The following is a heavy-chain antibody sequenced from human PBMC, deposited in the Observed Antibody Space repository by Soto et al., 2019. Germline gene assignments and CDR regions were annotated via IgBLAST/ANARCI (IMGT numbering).Heavy chain of an antibody. CDR1: GYTFTGYY. J-gene: IGHJ6*02. D-gene: IGHD1-20*01. CDR3: ARGYLATTPAPHSRSPYGMDV. CDR2: INPNSGGT. V-gene: IGHV1-2*04. Sequence: ASVKVSCKASGYTFTGYYMHWVRQAPGQGLEWMGWINPNSGGTNYAQKFQGWVTMTRDTSISTAYMELSRLRSDDTAVYYCARGYLATTPAPHSRSPYGMDVWAKGPRSPSP.